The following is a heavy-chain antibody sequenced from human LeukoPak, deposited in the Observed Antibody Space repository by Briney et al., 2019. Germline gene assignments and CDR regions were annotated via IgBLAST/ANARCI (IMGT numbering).Heavy chain of an antibody. CDR1: GFSLNTTAMC. CDR2: IDWDDDK. Sequence: SGPALVKPTQTLTLTCTFSGFSLNTTAMCVSWIRQPPGKAPEWLAHIDWDDDKYYSTSLKARLTVSKDTSKNQVVLTMTNMDPVDTATYYCARTTIASRIDYWGQGTLVTVSS. CDR3: ARTTIASRIDY. D-gene: IGHD2-21*01. V-gene: IGHV2-70*01. J-gene: IGHJ4*02.